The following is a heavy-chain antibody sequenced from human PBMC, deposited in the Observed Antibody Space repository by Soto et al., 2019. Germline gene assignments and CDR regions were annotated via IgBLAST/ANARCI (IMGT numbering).Heavy chain of an antibody. CDR3: GSVSSPRWELRYGAFDI. D-gene: IGHD1-26*01. V-gene: IGHV1-69*01. J-gene: IGHJ3*02. CDR1: GGTFSSYA. CDR2: IIPTFGTA. Sequence: QVQLVQSGAEVKKPGSSVKVSCKASGGTFSSYAISWVRQAPGQGLEWMGGIIPTFGTANYAQKFQGRVTITADESTSTAYMEQSSLSSEDTAVYYCGSVSSPRWELRYGAFDIWGQRTMVTVS.